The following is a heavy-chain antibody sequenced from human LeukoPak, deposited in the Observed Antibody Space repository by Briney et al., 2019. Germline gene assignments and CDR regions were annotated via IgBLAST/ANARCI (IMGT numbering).Heavy chain of an antibody. V-gene: IGHV4-39*01. Sequence: SETLSLTCTVSGGSISTSSYYWGWIRQPPGKGLEWIGNIYHSGRTHYNPSLKSRVTIFVDTSKNQFSLKLSSVTATDRAVYYCARHLTSEYSSGWYYVDYWGQGTLVTVSS. CDR3: ARHLTSEYSSGWYYVDY. J-gene: IGHJ4*02. CDR1: GGSISTSSYY. D-gene: IGHD6-19*01. CDR2: IYHSGRT.